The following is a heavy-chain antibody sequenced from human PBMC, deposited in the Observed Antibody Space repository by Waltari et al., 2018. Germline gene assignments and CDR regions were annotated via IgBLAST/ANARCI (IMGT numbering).Heavy chain of an antibody. J-gene: IGHJ2*01. D-gene: IGHD1-26*01. CDR3: ARDYLFFDL. Sequence: EEQLVESGGGLVQPGGSLRLSCAASGFTFRSSWMSWVRQAPGKGLEWVANMNHVGGEIFYVDSVKGRFTISRDNAKNSLFLQMDNLRAEDTAVYYCARDYLFFDLWGRGTLVSVSS. CDR1: GFTFRSSW. V-gene: IGHV3-7*01. CDR2: MNHVGGEI.